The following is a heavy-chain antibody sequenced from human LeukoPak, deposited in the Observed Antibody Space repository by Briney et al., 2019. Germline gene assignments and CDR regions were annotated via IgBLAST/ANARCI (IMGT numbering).Heavy chain of an antibody. CDR1: GYTFTGYY. J-gene: IGHJ4*02. CDR3: ARAWVITPDFDY. V-gene: IGHV1-2*02. Sequence: ASVKVSCKASGYTFTGYYMHWVRQAPGQGLEWMGWINPSSGGTNYAQKFQGRVTMTRDTSISTAYMELSRLRSDDTAVYYCARAWVITPDFDYWGQGTLVTVSS. D-gene: IGHD3-22*01. CDR2: INPSSGGT.